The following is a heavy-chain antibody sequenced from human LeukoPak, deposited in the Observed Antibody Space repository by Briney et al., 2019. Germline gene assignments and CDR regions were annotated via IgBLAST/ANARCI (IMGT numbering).Heavy chain of an antibody. CDR2: VNPNSGNT. Sequence: ASVKVSCKASGYTFTSYDINWVRQATGQGLEWMGWVNPNSGNTGYAQKFQGRVTMTRNTSISTAYMELSSLRSEDTAVYYCARGLGSSSWNDAFDIWGQGTMVTVSS. J-gene: IGHJ3*02. CDR3: ARGLGSSSWNDAFDI. D-gene: IGHD6-13*01. CDR1: GYTFTSYD. V-gene: IGHV1-8*01.